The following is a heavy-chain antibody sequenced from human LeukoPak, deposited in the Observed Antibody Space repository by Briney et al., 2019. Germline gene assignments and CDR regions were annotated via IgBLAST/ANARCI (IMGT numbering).Heavy chain of an antibody. D-gene: IGHD3-3*01. Sequence: SETLSLTCAVYGGSFSDYYWTWIRQPPGKGLEWIGEINHSGSPNNNPSLKSRVSISFDTSKNQFSLKLTSVTAADKAVYYCGSRRTAMFGVIKGPIDYWGQGTLVTVSS. CDR2: INHSGSP. CDR1: GGSFSDYY. J-gene: IGHJ4*02. CDR3: GSRRTAMFGVIKGPIDY. V-gene: IGHV4-34*01.